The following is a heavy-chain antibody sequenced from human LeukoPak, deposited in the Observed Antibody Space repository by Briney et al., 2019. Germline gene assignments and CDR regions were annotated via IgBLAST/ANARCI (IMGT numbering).Heavy chain of an antibody. CDR2: ISGSGGST. CDR1: GFTFSSYA. CDR3: AKEGRVAAAGTIGDWFDL. J-gene: IGHJ5*02. V-gene: IGHV3-23*01. D-gene: IGHD6-13*01. Sequence: GGSLRLSCAASGFTFSSYAMSWVRQAPGKGLEGVSGISGSGGSTYYADSVKGRFTISRDNSKNTLYLQMNSLRAEDTAVYYCAKEGRVAAAGTIGDWFDLWGQGTLVTVSS.